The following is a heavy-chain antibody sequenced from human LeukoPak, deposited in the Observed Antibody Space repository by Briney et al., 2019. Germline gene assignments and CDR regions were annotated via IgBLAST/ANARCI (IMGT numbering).Heavy chain of an antibody. D-gene: IGHD2-21*01. J-gene: IGHJ2*01. CDR3: ARDLTIVVWDFDL. V-gene: IGHV3-66*01. Sequence: GGSLRLSCAASGFTVSNNYMTWVRQAPGKGLEWVSTIYMYGTTYYADSVKGRFTISRDNSKNTLYLQMNSLRTEDTGVYYCARDLTIVVWDFDLWGRGTLVTVSS. CDR1: GFTVSNNY. CDR2: IYMYGTT.